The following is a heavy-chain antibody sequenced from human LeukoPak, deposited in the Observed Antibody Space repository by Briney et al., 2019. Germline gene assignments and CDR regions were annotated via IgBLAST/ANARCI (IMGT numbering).Heavy chain of an antibody. CDR1: GFTFSSYA. CDR2: ISYDGSNK. V-gene: IGHV3-30-3*01. J-gene: IGHJ4*02. CDR3: AKAGVAAGHFDY. Sequence: GGSLRLSCAASGFTFSSYAMHWVRQAPGKGLEWVAVISYDGSNKYYADSMKGRFTISRDNSKNTLYLQLNSLRAEDTAVYYCAKAGVAAGHFDYWGQGTLVTVSS. D-gene: IGHD6-13*01.